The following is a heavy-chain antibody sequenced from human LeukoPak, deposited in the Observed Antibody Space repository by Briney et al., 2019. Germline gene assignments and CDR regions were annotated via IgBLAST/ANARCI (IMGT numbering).Heavy chain of an antibody. J-gene: IGHJ3*02. CDR1: GGSFSGYY. CDR3: ARRPLEAMDDVFDI. Sequence: SSETLSLTCAVYGGSFSGYYWSWIRQPPGKGLEWIGEINHSGSTNYNPSLKSRVTISVDTSKNQFSLKLSSVTAADTAVYYCARRPLEAMDDVFDIWGQGTMVTVSS. CDR2: INHSGST. D-gene: IGHD5-18*01. V-gene: IGHV4-34*01.